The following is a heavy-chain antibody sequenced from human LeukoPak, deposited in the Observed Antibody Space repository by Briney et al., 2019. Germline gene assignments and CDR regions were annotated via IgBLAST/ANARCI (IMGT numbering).Heavy chain of an antibody. CDR2: IKQDGSEG. J-gene: IGHJ4*02. D-gene: IGHD2-21*01. Sequence: GGSLRLSCAASGFTFSDYWMTWVRQAPGKGLEWVANIKQDGSEGYYVDSVKGRFTVSRDNSKNTLSLQMNSLRAEDTAVYYCAGAIGYFDYWGQGTLVTVSS. CDR1: GFTFSDYW. CDR3: AGAIGYFDY. V-gene: IGHV3-7*03.